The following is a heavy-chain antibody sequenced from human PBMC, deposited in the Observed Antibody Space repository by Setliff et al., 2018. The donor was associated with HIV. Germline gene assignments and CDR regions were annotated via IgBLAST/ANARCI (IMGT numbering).Heavy chain of an antibody. V-gene: IGHV4-4*09. CDR2: IYKTGTT. CDR1: DDSINDYY. J-gene: IGHJ4*02. D-gene: IGHD2-8*02. CDR3: ARISSRTASPGILFDH. Sequence: SETLSLTCTVSDDSINDYYWSWLRQPPGKGLEWIGYIYKTGTTRYSPSLESRVTISIDTSRNHFSLNLKSVTAADTAIYYCARISSRTASPGILFDHWGQGTLVTV.